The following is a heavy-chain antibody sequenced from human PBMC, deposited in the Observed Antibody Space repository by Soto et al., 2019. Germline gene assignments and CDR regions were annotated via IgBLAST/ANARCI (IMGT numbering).Heavy chain of an antibody. Sequence: QVQLQESGPGLVKPSETLSLTCTVSGGSISSHYWSWIRQPPGRGLEWIGFISYSGSPNYNPSLKSRVTISEDTAKNQFSLKLKSMTAADTAVYYCARTNAFDSWGQGTMVTVSS. CDR2: ISYSGSP. J-gene: IGHJ3*02. CDR3: ARTNAFDS. V-gene: IGHV4-59*11. CDR1: GGSISSHY.